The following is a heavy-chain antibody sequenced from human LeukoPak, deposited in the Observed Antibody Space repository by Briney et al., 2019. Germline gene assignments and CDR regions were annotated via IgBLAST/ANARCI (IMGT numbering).Heavy chain of an antibody. D-gene: IGHD6-13*01. CDR1: GGSTSSGGYY. CDR3: ARGWQQLVRSYCYGMDV. V-gene: IGHV4-31*03. Sequence: SETLSLTCTVSGGSTSSGGYYWSWIRQHPGKGLEWIGYIYYSGSTYYNPSLKSRVTISVGTFKNQFSLKLSSVTAADTAVYYCARGWQQLVRSYCYGMDVWGQGTTVTVSS. CDR2: IYYSGST. J-gene: IGHJ6*02.